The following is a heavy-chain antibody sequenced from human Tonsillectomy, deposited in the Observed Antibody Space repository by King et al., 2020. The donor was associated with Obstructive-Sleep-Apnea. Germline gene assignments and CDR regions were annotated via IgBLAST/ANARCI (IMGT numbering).Heavy chain of an antibody. CDR3: ARGTTRGVIISPVDY. D-gene: IGHD3-10*01. CDR2: INHSGST. J-gene: IGHJ4*02. CDR1: GGSFSGYY. Sequence: VQLQQWGAGLLKPSETLSLTCAVYGGSFSGYYWSWIRQPPGKGLEWIGEINHSGSTNYNPSLKSRVTISVDTSKNQFSLKLSSVTAADTAVHYCARGTTRGVIISPVDYWGQGTLVTVSS. V-gene: IGHV4-34*01.